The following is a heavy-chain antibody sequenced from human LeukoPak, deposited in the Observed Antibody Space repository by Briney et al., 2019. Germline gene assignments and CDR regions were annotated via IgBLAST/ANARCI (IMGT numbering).Heavy chain of an antibody. Sequence: PSETLSLTCTVSGGSISSYYWSWIWQPPGKGVEWIGYIYYSGSTNYNPSLKSRVTISVDTSKNQFSLKLSSVTAADTAVYYCARFKWYFDYWGQGTLVTVSS. CDR1: GGSISSYY. CDR2: IYYSGST. D-gene: IGHD2-15*01. V-gene: IGHV4-59*01. CDR3: ARFKWYFDY. J-gene: IGHJ4*02.